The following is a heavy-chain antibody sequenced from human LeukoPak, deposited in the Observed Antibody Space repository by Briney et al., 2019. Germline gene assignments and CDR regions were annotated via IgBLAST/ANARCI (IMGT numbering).Heavy chain of an antibody. V-gene: IGHV3-53*01. CDR2: IYSGGST. Sequence: GGSLGLSCAASGFTVSSNYMSWVRQAPGKGLEWVSVIYSGGSTYYADSVKGRFTISRDNSKNTLYLQMNSLRAEDTAVYYCARVRVEYCSSASCYWFDYWGQGTLVTVSS. CDR3: ARVRVEYCSSASCYWFDY. J-gene: IGHJ4*02. CDR1: GFTVSSNY. D-gene: IGHD2-2*01.